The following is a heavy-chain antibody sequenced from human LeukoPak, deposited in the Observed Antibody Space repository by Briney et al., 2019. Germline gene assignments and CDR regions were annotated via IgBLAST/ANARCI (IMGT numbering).Heavy chain of an antibody. CDR3: ARVVANWFDP. Sequence: SETLSLTCTVSGGSVSSGSYYWSWIRQPPGKGLEWIGHMYYSGSANHNPSLKSRLTISVDTSKNQFSLRLSSVIAADTAVYYCARVVANWFDPWGQGTLVTVSS. J-gene: IGHJ5*02. CDR1: GGSVSSGSYY. D-gene: IGHD5-12*01. V-gene: IGHV4-61*01. CDR2: MYYSGSA.